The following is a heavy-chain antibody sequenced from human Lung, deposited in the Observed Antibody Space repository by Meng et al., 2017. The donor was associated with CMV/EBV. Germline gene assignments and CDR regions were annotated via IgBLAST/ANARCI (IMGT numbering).Heavy chain of an antibody. V-gene: IGHV3-73*01. Sequence: FTFSGSDMHWGRQASGKGLEWVGRIRSKANSYATAYAASVKGRFTISRDDSKNTAYLQMNSLKTEDTAVYYCTRPGWERSTGVWFDPWGQGTLVTVSS. J-gene: IGHJ5*02. CDR3: TRPGWERSTGVWFDP. CDR1: FTFSGSD. D-gene: IGHD1-26*01. CDR2: IRSKANSYAT.